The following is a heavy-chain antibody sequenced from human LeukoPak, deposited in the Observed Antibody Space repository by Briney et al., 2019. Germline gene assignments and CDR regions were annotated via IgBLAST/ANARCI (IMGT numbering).Heavy chain of an antibody. CDR1: GFTFSSYA. CDR3: ARVSYVWGSYRRGDYFDY. J-gene: IGHJ4*02. Sequence: HSGGSLRLSCAASGFTFSSYAMSWVRQAPGKGLEWVANIKQDGSEKYYVDFVKGRFTISRGNAKNSLYLQMNSLRAEDTAVYYCARVSYVWGSYRRGDYFDYWGQGTLVTVSS. V-gene: IGHV3-7*01. CDR2: IKQDGSEK. D-gene: IGHD3-16*02.